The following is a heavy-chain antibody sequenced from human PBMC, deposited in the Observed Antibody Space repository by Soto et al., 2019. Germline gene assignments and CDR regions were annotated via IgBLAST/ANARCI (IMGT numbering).Heavy chain of an antibody. V-gene: IGHV3-23*01. Sequence: GGSLRLSCAASGFTFSSYAMSWVRQAPGKGLEWVSAISGSGGSTYYADSVKGRFTISRDNSKNTLYLQMNSLRAEDTAVYYCAKAVYYDSSGYVYGMDVWGQGTTVTVSS. CDR2: ISGSGGST. J-gene: IGHJ6*02. CDR1: GFTFSSYA. CDR3: AKAVYYDSSGYVYGMDV. D-gene: IGHD3-22*01.